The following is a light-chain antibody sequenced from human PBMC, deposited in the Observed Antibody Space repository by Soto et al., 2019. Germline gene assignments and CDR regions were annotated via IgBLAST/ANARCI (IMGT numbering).Light chain of an antibody. CDR3: NSYTGSGIV. V-gene: IGLV2-14*01. CDR2: EVS. CDR1: SSDVGGYNY. J-gene: IGLJ1*01. Sequence: QSALTQPASVSGSPGQSITISCTGTSSDVGGYNYVSWYQHHPGEAPKLMIYEVSNRPSGVSYRFSGSKSGNTASLTISGLQAEDEADYYCNSYTGSGIVFGTGTKLTVL.